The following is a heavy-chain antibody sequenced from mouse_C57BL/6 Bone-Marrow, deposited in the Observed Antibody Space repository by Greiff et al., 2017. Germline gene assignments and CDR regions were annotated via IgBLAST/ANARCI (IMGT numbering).Heavy chain of an antibody. J-gene: IGHJ2*01. Sequence: VKVVESGAELVRPGTSVKMSCKASGYTFTNYWIGWAKQRPGHGLEWIGDIYPGGGYTNYNEKFKGKATLTADKSSSTAYMQFSSLTSEDSAIYCCARSNWDVDFDYWGQGTTLTVSS. CDR2: IYPGGGYT. V-gene: IGHV1-63*01. CDR1: GYTFTNYW. CDR3: ARSNWDVDFDY. D-gene: IGHD4-1*02.